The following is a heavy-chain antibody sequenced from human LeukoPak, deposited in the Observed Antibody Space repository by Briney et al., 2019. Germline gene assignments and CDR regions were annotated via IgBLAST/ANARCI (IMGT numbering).Heavy chain of an antibody. CDR2: ISGSGGST. J-gene: IGHJ3*02. Sequence: GGSLGLSCAASGFTFSSYAMSWVRQAPGKGLEWVSAISGSGGSTYYADSVKGRFTISRDNSKNTLYLQMNSLRAEDTAVYYCAKRDYYDLGAFDIWGQGTMVTVSS. D-gene: IGHD3-22*01. V-gene: IGHV3-23*01. CDR3: AKRDYYDLGAFDI. CDR1: GFTFSSYA.